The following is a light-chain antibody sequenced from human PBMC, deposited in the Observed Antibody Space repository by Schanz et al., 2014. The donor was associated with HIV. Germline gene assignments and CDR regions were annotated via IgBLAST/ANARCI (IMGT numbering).Light chain of an antibody. Sequence: EIVLTQSPGTLSLSPGERATLSCRASQSINGNFLGWYQQKLGQAPRLVIFGASNRATGIPDRFSGSESGTDFTLTISRVEPEDYAVYYCQLYGTPPWTFGQGTRVEVK. CDR3: QLYGTPPWT. V-gene: IGKV3-20*01. CDR1: QSINGNF. J-gene: IGKJ1*01. CDR2: GAS.